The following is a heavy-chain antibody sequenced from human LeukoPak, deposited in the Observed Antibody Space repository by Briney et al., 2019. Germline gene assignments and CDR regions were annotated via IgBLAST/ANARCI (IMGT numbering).Heavy chain of an antibody. D-gene: IGHD3-22*01. V-gene: IGHV1-18*01. CDR2: ISAYNGNT. CDR3: ARVFGIDYYYIGGGMDV. J-gene: IGHJ6*02. Sequence: ASVKVFSKASGYTFTSYGISWVRQAPGQGLEWMGWISAYNGNTNYAQKLQGRVTMTTDTSTSTAYMELRSLRSDDTAVYYCARVFGIDYYYIGGGMDVWGQGTTVTVSS. CDR1: GYTFTSYG.